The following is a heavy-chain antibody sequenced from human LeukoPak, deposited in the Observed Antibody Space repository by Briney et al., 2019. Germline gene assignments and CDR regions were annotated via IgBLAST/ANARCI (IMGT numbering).Heavy chain of an antibody. V-gene: IGHV5-51*01. D-gene: IGHD2-15*01. CDR3: ARRSSGGSSHWDY. J-gene: IGHJ4*02. CDR1: GYSFTSYW. CDR2: IYPGDSDT. Sequence: GESLKISCEGSGYSFTSYWIGWVRQMPGKGLEWMGIIYPGDSDTTYSPSFQGQVTISADKSINTVYLQWSSLKASDTAMYYCARRSSGGSSHWDYWGQGTLVTVSS.